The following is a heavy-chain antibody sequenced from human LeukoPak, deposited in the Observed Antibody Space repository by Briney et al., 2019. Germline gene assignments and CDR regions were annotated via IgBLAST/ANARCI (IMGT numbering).Heavy chain of an antibody. V-gene: IGHV1-2*02. Sequence: ASVKVSCKASGYTFTGYYIHWVRQAPGQGLEWMGWINPNSGGTKSAQKFQGRVTMTRDTSISTAYMELSRLRSDDTAVYYCAREVVRGVIQWFDPWGQGTLVTVSS. J-gene: IGHJ5*02. CDR3: AREVVRGVIQWFDP. D-gene: IGHD3-10*01. CDR2: INPNSGGT. CDR1: GYTFTGYY.